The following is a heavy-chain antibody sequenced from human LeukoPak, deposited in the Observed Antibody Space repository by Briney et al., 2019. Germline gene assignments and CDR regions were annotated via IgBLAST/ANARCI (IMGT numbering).Heavy chain of an antibody. V-gene: IGHV1-18*01. D-gene: IGHD3-22*01. Sequence: ASVKVSCKASGYTFSRYSINWVRQAPGQGLEWMGWISAYNGNTNYAQKLQGRVTMTTDTSTSTAYMELRSLRSDDTAVYYCARETNYYDSFDYWGQGTLVTVSS. CDR2: ISAYNGNT. CDR3: ARETNYYDSFDY. CDR1: GYTFSRYS. J-gene: IGHJ4*02.